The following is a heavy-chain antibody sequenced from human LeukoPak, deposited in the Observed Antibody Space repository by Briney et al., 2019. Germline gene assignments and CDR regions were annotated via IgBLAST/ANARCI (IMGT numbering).Heavy chain of an antibody. J-gene: IGHJ4*02. CDR2: ISGSDTTT. CDR3: TTVTVASNFDY. CDR1: GFSISVYE. D-gene: IGHD6-19*01. Sequence: GSLRLSCAASGFSISVYEMHWVRQAPGKGLEWIADISGSDTTTYYADSVRGRFTISRDNAKNSLYLQMNSLRAEDTAVYYCTTVTVASNFDYWDQGTLVTVSS. V-gene: IGHV3-48*03.